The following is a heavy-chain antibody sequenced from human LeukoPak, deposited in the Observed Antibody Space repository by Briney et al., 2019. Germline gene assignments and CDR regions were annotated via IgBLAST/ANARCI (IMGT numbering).Heavy chain of an antibody. CDR1: GGSFSGYY. D-gene: IGHD6-13*01. CDR3: AGRIAAAGLYYYGMDV. V-gene: IGHV4-34*01. Sequence: SETLSLTCAVYGGSFSGYYWSWIRQPPGKGLEWIGEINHSGSTNYNPSLKSRVTISVDTSKNQFSLKLSSVTAADTAVYYCAGRIAAAGLYYYGMDVWGQGTTVTVSS. J-gene: IGHJ6*02. CDR2: INHSGST.